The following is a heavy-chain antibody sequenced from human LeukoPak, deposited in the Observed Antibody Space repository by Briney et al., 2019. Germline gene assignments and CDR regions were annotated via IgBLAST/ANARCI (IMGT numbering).Heavy chain of an antibody. CDR3: ARDKYQLPRFFVGAFDI. V-gene: IGHV1-18*04. CDR1: GYTFTSYG. J-gene: IGHJ3*02. Sequence: ASVKGSCTAPGYTFTSYGISWVRQAPGQGIEWMGWISANNGNTNYAQKLQGRVTMTTDTSTSTAYMELRSLRSDDTAVYYCARDKYQLPRFFVGAFDIWGQGTMVTVSS. D-gene: IGHD2-2*01. CDR2: ISANNGNT.